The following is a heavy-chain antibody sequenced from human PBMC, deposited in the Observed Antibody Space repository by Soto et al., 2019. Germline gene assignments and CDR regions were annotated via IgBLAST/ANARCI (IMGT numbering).Heavy chain of an antibody. CDR2: INHSGST. V-gene: IGHV4-34*01. D-gene: IGHD2-15*01. CDR1: GGSFSGYY. CDR3: ARGRTPYYCSGGSCYSGPIDY. Sequence: SETLSLTCAVYGGSFSGYYWSWIRQPPGKGLEWIGEINHSGSTNYNPSLKSRVTISVDTSKNQFSLKLSSVTAADTAVYYCARGRTPYYCSGGSCYSGPIDYWGQGTLVTVSS. J-gene: IGHJ4*02.